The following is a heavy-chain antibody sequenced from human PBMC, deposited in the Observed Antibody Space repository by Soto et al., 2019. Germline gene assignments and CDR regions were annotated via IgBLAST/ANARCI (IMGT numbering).Heavy chain of an antibody. CDR2: IYHSGST. J-gene: IGHJ4*02. D-gene: IGHD3-10*01. CDR1: GYSISSGYY. V-gene: IGHV4-38-2*01. Sequence: ETLSLTCAVSGYSISSGYYWGWIRQPPGKGLEWIGSIYHSGSTYYNPSLKSRVTISVDTSKNQFSLKLSSVTAADTAVYYCARGDYYYGSGSLRGWGQGTLVTVSS. CDR3: ARGDYYYGSGSLRG.